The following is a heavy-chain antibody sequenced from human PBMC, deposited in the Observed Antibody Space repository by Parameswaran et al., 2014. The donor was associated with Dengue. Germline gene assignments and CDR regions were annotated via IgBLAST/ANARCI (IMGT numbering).Heavy chain of an antibody. D-gene: IGHD5-24*01. J-gene: IGHJ4*02. CDR2: ISAYNGNT. CDR3: ARDVGLQPIDY. Sequence: SWVRQAPGQGLEWMGWISAYNGNTNYAQKLQGRVTMTTDTSTSTAYMELRSLRSDDTAVYYCARDVGLQPIDYWGQGTLVTVSS. V-gene: IGHV1-18*01.